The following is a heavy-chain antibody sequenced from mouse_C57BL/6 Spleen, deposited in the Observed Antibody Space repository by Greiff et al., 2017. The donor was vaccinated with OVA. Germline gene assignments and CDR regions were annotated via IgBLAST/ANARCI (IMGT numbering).Heavy chain of an antibody. CDR3: ARGEGGPFDY. CDR1: GYSITSGYY. CDR2: ISYDGSN. D-gene: IGHD3-3*01. J-gene: IGHJ2*01. V-gene: IGHV3-6*01. Sequence: EVQLQQSGPGLVKPSQSLSLTCSVTGYSITSGYYWNWIRQFPGNKLEWMGYISYDGSNKYNPSLKNRSSITRDTSKNQFFLKLNSVTTEDTASYYCARGEGGPFDYWGQGTTLTVSS.